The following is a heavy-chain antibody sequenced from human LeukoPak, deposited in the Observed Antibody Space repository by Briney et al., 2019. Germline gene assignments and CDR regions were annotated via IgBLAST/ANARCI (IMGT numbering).Heavy chain of an antibody. V-gene: IGHV1-69*06. CDR2: IIPIFGTA. CDR1: GGTFSSYA. Sequence: GASVKVSCKASGGTFSSYAISWVRQAPGQGLEWMGGIIPIFGTANYAQKFQGRVTITADKSTSTAYMKLSSLRSEDTAVYYCARDSDQYSYGLYWGQGTLVTVSS. D-gene: IGHD5-18*01. J-gene: IGHJ4*02. CDR3: ARDSDQYSYGLY.